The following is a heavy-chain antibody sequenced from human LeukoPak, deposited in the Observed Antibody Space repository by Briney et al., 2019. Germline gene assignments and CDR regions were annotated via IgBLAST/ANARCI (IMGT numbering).Heavy chain of an antibody. D-gene: IGHD1-26*01. CDR2: IYASGKT. V-gene: IGHV4-61*02. J-gene: IGHJ4*02. CDR3: ARSFSGKFYFES. CDR1: GDSISSGRYY. Sequence: PSETLSLTCTVSGDSISSGRYYWSWVRQPAGKELEWIGRIYASGKTDYNPYTPSLKSRVAMSLDTSKNQVSLYLTSVIAADTAMYFCARSFSGKFYFESWGQGTLVTVSS.